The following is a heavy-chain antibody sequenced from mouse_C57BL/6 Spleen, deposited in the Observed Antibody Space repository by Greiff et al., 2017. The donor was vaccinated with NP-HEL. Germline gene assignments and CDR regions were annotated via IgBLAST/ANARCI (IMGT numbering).Heavy chain of an antibody. V-gene: IGHV1-80*01. CDR1: GYAFSSYW. CDR3: ARSDYDYERFAY. CDR2: IYPGDGDT. D-gene: IGHD2-4*01. J-gene: IGHJ3*01. Sequence: VQLQQSGAELVKPGASVKISCKASGYAFSSYWMNWVKQRPGKGLEWIGQIYPGDGDTNYNGKFKGKATLTADKSSSTAYMQLSSLTSEDSAVYFWARSDYDYERFAYWGQGTLVTVSA.